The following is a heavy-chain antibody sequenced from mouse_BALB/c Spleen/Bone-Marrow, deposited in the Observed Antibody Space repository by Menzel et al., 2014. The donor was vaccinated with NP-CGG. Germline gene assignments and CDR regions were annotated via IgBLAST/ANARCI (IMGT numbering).Heavy chain of an antibody. CDR1: GFSLTGYG. Sequence: VQLEESGPGLVPPSQSLSITCTASGFSLTGYGVNWVRQPPGKGLEWLGMICGDGSTDYNSAIKSRLSISKYNSKSQVFIKMHILHTDDTARYYCASITTVVADYAMDYWGQGTSVTVSS. CDR3: ASITTVVADYAMDY. V-gene: IGHV2-6-7*01. J-gene: IGHJ4*01. CDR2: ICGDGST. D-gene: IGHD1-1*01.